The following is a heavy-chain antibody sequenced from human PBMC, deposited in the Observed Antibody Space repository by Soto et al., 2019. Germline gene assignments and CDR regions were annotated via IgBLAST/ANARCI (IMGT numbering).Heavy chain of an antibody. J-gene: IGHJ4*02. CDR2: ISGSGGST. CDR3: AEVPAANHPSPVAGTLDY. CDR1: GFTFSSYA. Sequence: EVQLLESGGGLVQPGGSLRLSCAASGFTFSSYAMSWVRQAPGKGLEWVSAISGSGGSTYYADSVKGRFTISRDNSKNTLYLQMNSLRAEDTAVYYCAEVPAANHPSPVAGTLDYWGQGTLVTVSS. D-gene: IGHD2-2*01. V-gene: IGHV3-23*01.